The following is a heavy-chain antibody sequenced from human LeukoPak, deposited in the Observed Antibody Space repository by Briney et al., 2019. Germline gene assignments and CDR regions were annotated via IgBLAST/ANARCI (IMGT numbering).Heavy chain of an antibody. D-gene: IGHD1-26*01. CDR2: ITSSSSYI. CDR1: GFTFSDYY. J-gene: IGHJ6*03. Sequence: GGSLRLSCAASGFTFSDYYMSWVRQAPGKGLEWDSSITSSSSYIYYADSVKGRFTISRDNAKNSLYLQMDSLRVEDTAEYYCARDPYSGNYGAYYYYYMDVWGKGTTVTVSS. CDR3: ARDPYSGNYGAYYYYYMDV. V-gene: IGHV3-21*06.